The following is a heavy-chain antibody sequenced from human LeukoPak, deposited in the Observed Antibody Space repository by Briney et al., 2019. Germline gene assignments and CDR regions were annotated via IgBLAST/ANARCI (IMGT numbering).Heavy chain of an antibody. V-gene: IGHV1-2*02. D-gene: IGHD6-13*01. J-gene: IGHJ3*02. Sequence: ASVKVSCKASGYTFTGYYMHWLRQARGQGLEWMGWINHKSGGTKYAQKFQGRVTMTRDTSISTAYMELSRLRSDDAAVHYCARDGIAALDIWGQGTMVTVSS. CDR3: ARDGIAALDI. CDR2: INHKSGGT. CDR1: GYTFTGYY.